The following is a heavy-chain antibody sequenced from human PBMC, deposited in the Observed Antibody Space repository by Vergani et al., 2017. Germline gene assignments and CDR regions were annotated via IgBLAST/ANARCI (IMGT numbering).Heavy chain of an antibody. D-gene: IGHD6-19*01. CDR2: IYYSGST. J-gene: IGHJ4*02. CDR3: ARGSPSSGWPGRVGYFDY. Sequence: QVQLQESGPGLVKPSETLSLTCTVSGGSISSYYWSWIRQPPGKGLEWIGYIYYSGSTNYNPSLMSRVTISVDTSKNQFSLKLSSVTAADTAVYYCARGSPSSGWPGRVGYFDYWGQGTLVTVSS. CDR1: GGSISSYY. V-gene: IGHV4-59*12.